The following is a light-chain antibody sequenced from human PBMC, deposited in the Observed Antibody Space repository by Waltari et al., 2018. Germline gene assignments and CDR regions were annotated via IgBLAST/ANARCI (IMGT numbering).Light chain of an antibody. Sequence: IVLTQSPATLSLSPGARATLPCRASQNVVTSLAWYQQKPGQTPRLLIYAAATRATGIPARFSGSGFGTEFTLTISSLEPEDSAVYYCQQRYDWPQDPTFGGGTKVEIK. CDR2: AAA. CDR1: QNVVTS. V-gene: IGKV3-11*01. CDR3: QQRYDWPQDPT. J-gene: IGKJ4*01.